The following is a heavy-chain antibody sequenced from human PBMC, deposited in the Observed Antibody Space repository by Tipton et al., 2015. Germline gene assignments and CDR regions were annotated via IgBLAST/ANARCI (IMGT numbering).Heavy chain of an antibody. CDR1: GGSISSGSYY. CDR3: ARGQDETTSGEYFTH. V-gene: IGHV4-61*09. D-gene: IGHD2/OR15-2a*01. J-gene: IGHJ1*01. CDR2: IFVPGST. Sequence: TLSLTCTVSGGSISSGSYYWSWIRQSAGKGLEWIGYIFVPGSTNFNPSLRSRVTISVDTSKNLFSLELMSVTAADTAVYYCARGQDETTSGEYFTHWGQGTLVTVSS.